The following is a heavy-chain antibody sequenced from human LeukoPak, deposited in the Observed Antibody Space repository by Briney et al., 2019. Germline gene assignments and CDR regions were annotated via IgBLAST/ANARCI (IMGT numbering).Heavy chain of an antibody. D-gene: IGHD3-22*01. V-gene: IGHV3-74*01. J-gene: IGHJ4*02. CDR3: VSSYETY. CDR1: GNFW. Sequence: PGGSLRLSRAASGNFWMHWVRQAPGKGLVWVSHINSDGSWTSYADSVKGRFTISKDNAKNTVYLQMNSLRAEDTAVYYCVSSYETYWGRGTLVTVSS. CDR2: INSDGSWT.